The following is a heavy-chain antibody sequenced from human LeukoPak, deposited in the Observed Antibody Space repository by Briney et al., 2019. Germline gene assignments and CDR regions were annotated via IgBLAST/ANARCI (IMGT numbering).Heavy chain of an antibody. Sequence: ASVKVSCKASGYTFTSYGINWVRQAPGQGLEWMGWITTYNGNTNYAQNLQGRVTMTTSTSTTTAYMELRSLRSDDTAVYYCATPLLATSAPDYWGQGTLVTVSS. J-gene: IGHJ4*02. D-gene: IGHD3-3*02. CDR3: ATPLLATSAPDY. CDR2: ITTYNGNT. V-gene: IGHV1-18*01. CDR1: GYTFTSYG.